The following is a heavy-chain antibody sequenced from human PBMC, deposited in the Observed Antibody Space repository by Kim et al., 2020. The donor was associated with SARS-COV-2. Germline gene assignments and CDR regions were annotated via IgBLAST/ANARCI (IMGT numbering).Heavy chain of an antibody. CDR3: TRIDYF. D-gene: IGHD3-3*01. V-gene: IGHV3-73*01. Sequence: NSYATAYAASVKGRFTISRDDSKNTAYLQMNSLKTEDTAVYYCTRIDYFWGQGTLVTVSS. J-gene: IGHJ4*02. CDR2: NSYAT.